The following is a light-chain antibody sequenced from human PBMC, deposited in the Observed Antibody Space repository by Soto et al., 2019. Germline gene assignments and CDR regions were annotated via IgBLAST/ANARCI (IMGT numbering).Light chain of an antibody. CDR2: GNN. CDR1: SSNIGAGYD. J-gene: IGLJ3*02. Sequence: QSVLTQPPSVSGAPGQRVTISCTGSSSNIGAGYDVHWYQQLPGTAPKLLIYGNNNRPSGVPDRFSGSKSGTSASLAITGLQADDEADYYCQSYDSSLSVSGVFGGGTKLTVL. V-gene: IGLV1-40*01. CDR3: QSYDSSLSVSGV.